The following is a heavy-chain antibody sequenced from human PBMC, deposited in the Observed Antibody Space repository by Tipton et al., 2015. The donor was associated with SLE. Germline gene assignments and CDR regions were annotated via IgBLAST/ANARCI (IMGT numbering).Heavy chain of an antibody. Sequence: TLSLTCPVSGGSISGSNYYWGWIRQPPGKGLEWIASIYYSGSTNYNPSLKSRVTISVDMFTNQFSLKLNSVTAADTAVYYCARRNEVPRNFDYWGQGTLVTVSS. D-gene: IGHD1-1*01. J-gene: IGHJ4*02. V-gene: IGHV4-39*07. CDR3: ARRNEVPRNFDY. CDR1: GGSISGSNYY. CDR2: IYYSGST.